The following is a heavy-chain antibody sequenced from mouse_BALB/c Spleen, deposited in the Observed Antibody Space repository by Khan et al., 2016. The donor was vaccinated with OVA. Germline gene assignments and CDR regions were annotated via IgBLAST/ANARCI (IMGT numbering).Heavy chain of an antibody. V-gene: IGHV5-6*01. J-gene: IGHJ3*01. CDR1: GFTFSAYG. D-gene: IGHD4-1*01. Sequence: EVELVESGGDLVKPGGSLRLSCAASGFTFSAYGMAWVRQAPDKRLEWVATINSDGGYTYYPDTVKGRFTISRNNAENTLSLQMSSLKSDETAIYYCASHLTGSFAYWGQGTLVTVSA. CDR3: ASHLTGSFAY. CDR2: INSDGGYT.